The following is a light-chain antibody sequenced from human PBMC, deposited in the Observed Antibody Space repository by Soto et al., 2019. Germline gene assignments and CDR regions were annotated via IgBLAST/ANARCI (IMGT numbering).Light chain of an antibody. CDR1: QSISRY. V-gene: IGKV3-20*01. CDR3: QQYGSSPPT. J-gene: IGKJ1*01. Sequence: EIVMTQSPATLSVSPGERATLSCRASQSISRYLAWYQQKPGXXPRLLIYGASSRATGTPDRFSGSGSXXDFTLTINRLEPEDFALYYCQQYGSSPPTFGQGTKVDIK. CDR2: GAS.